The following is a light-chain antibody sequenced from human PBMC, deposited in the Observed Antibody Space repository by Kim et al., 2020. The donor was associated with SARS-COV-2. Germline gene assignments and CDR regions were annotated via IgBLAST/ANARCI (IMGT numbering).Light chain of an antibody. Sequence: SASVRDRVTITCRATQNVSGWLAWYQQKAGKAPKLLIYKASSLPSGVPSRFSGIDSGTEFTLTISSLQPDDSATYFCQQYQNYPLTFGGGTKLEI. CDR2: KAS. CDR3: QQYQNYPLT. CDR1: QNVSGW. V-gene: IGKV1-5*03. J-gene: IGKJ4*01.